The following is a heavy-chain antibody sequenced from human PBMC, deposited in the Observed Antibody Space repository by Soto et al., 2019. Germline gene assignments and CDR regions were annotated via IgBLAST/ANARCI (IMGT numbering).Heavy chain of an antibody. J-gene: IGHJ4*02. Sequence: SVKVSCKASGDTFSKYAISWVRQAPGQGLEWMGGITPVFGTANYAQKFQGRVTITADASTGTAYMELSSLKYEDTAMYYCARDPTDGYSYGEEGFDYWGQGTLVTVSS. CDR3: ARDPTDGYSYGEEGFDY. D-gene: IGHD5-18*01. V-gene: IGHV1-69*13. CDR2: ITPVFGTA. CDR1: GDTFSKYA.